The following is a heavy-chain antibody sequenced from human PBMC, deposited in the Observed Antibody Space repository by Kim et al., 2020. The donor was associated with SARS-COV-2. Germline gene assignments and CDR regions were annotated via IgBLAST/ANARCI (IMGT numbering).Heavy chain of an antibody. D-gene: IGHD6-13*01. J-gene: IGHJ4*02. CDR3: ARDWGNNSWYGLFDY. V-gene: IGHV7-4-1*02. CDR1: GYTFTSYA. Sequence: ASVKVSCKTSGYTFTSYAVNWVRQAPGQGLEWMGWINSNTGNPTYAQDFTGRFVFSLDTSGSKAYLQISSLQAEDTAVYYCARDWGNNSWYGLFDYWGQGTLVTVSS. CDR2: INSNTGNP.